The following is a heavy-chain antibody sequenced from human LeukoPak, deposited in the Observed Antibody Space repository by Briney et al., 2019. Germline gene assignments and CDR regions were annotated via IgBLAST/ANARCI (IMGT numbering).Heavy chain of an antibody. V-gene: IGHV1-8*01. Sequence: ASLKGSCKASGYTFTSYDIKWVGQATGQGLELMGWMNPNSGNTGYAQKFQGRVTMTRNTSISTAYMELSSLRSEDTAVYYCARGILRQQLVHTYWGQGTLVTVSS. CDR3: ARGILRQQLVHTY. CDR1: GYTFTSYD. CDR2: MNPNSGNT. J-gene: IGHJ4*02. D-gene: IGHD6-13*01.